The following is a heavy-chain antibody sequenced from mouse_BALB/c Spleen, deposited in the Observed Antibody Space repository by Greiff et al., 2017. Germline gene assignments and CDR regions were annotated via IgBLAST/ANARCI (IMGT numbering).Heavy chain of an antibody. D-gene: IGHD2-2*01. Sequence: QVQLQQSGAELAKPGASVKMSCKASGYTFTSYWMHWVKQRPGQGLEWIGYINPSTGYTEYNQKFKDKATLTADKSSSTAYMQLSSLTSEDSAVYYCARGLRGFDYWGQGTTLTVSS. CDR3: ARGLRGFDY. V-gene: IGHV1-7*01. CDR2: INPSTGYT. CDR1: GYTFTSYW. J-gene: IGHJ2*01.